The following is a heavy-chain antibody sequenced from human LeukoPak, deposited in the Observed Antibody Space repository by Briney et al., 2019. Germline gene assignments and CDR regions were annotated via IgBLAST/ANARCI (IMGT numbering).Heavy chain of an antibody. CDR3: ARDTCGCGSGWHLYWYFDL. D-gene: IGHD6-19*01. CDR1: GFTFSYYH. CDR2: ISSNGASI. J-gene: IGHJ2*01. Sequence: GGSLTLPCAASGFTFSYYHMHWLRPARGKEVEYVSEISSNGASIQHANSEKGSFTISRDNSKNTLYHQMDSLRAEEMAVYYCARDTCGCGSGWHLYWYFDLWGRGTLVTVSS. V-gene: IGHV3-64*01.